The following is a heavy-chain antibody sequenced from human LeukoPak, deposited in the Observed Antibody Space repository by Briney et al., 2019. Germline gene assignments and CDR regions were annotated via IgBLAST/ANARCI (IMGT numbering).Heavy chain of an antibody. Sequence: GGSLRLSCAASGFTFSSYSMNWVRQAPGKGLEWVSSISSSSYIYYADSVKGRFTISRDNAKNSLYLQMNSPRAEDTAVYYCARWGGWEPIYFDYWGQGTLVTVSS. CDR2: ISSSSYI. CDR1: GFTFSSYS. V-gene: IGHV3-21*01. D-gene: IGHD1-26*01. J-gene: IGHJ4*02. CDR3: ARWGGWEPIYFDY.